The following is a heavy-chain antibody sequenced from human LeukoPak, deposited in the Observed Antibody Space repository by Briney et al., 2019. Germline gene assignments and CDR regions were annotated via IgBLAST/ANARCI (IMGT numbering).Heavy chain of an antibody. D-gene: IGHD2/OR15-2a*01. CDR3: VRDRELTY. CDR2: IYSSAYT. V-gene: IGHV4-59*01. Sequence: SETLSLTCTVSGGSISIFYWSWVRQPPGKGLEWIGYIYSSAYTDYNPSLKNRVTISVDTSKNQFSLKPTSVTAADTAVYYCVRDRELTYWGQGILVTVSS. CDR1: GGSISIFY. J-gene: IGHJ4*02.